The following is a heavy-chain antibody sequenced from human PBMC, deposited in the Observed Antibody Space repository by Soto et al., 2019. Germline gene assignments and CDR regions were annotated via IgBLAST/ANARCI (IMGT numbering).Heavy chain of an antibody. D-gene: IGHD5-12*01. Sequence: QGQLLQSGDEVKTPGASVRVSCRASGYPFTSYGISWVRQAPGQGLEWVAWISAYNGKRDTAQKFQDRVTMTVDTATDTAHTDRGDLTSADTAVYYWARGRIVASIHDAFEIWGQGTKVTVSS. J-gene: IGHJ3*02. CDR1: GYPFTSYG. V-gene: IGHV1-18*01. CDR3: ARGRIVASIHDAFEI. CDR2: ISAYNGKR.